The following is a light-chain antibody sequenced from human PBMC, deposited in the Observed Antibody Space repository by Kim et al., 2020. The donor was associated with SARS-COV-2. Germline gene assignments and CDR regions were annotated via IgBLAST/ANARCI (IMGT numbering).Light chain of an antibody. Sequence: EIAMTQSPATLSVSPGERATLSCRASQSVSSNLAWYQQKPGQAPRLLIYGTSTSPGIPARFSGSGSGTEFTLTISSLQSEDFAVYYCQQYNNWPWTFGQGTKVDIK. J-gene: IGKJ1*01. CDR3: QQYNNWPWT. V-gene: IGKV3-15*01. CDR2: GTS. CDR1: QSVSSN.